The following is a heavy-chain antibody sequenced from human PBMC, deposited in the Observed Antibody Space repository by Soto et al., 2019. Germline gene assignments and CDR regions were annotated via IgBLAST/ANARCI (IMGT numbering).Heavy chain of an antibody. CDR2: IFHSGST. CDR1: GGSIRSNNR. CDR3: ARVYSGSYSDS. Sequence: QVQLQESGTGLVKPSGTLSLTCAVSGGSIRSNNRWSWVRQPPGKGLEWIGEIFHSGSTNYNPSLKTRVTISVDESKNQFSLKVTSVTAADTAVYYCARVYSGSYSDSWGQGTLVTVSS. D-gene: IGHD1-26*01. V-gene: IGHV4-4*02. J-gene: IGHJ4*02.